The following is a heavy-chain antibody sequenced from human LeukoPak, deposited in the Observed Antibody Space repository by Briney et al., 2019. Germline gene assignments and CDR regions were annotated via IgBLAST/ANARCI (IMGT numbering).Heavy chain of an antibody. V-gene: IGHV4-31*03. J-gene: IGHJ3*02. D-gene: IGHD3-10*01. CDR1: GGSIISGGYY. CDR2: IYYSGST. Sequence: PSETLSLTCTVSGGSIISGGYYWSWIRQHPGKGLEWIGYIYYSGSTYYNPSLKSRVTISVDTSKNQFSLKLSSVTAADTAVYYCARDHTYYGSGEYAFGIWGQGTMVTVSS. CDR3: ARDHTYYGSGEYAFGI.